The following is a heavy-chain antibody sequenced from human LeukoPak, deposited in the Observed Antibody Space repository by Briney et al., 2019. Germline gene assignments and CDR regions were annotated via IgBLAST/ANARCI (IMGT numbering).Heavy chain of an antibody. CDR1: GYSFTSYG. J-gene: IGHJ4*02. V-gene: IGHV5-51*01. Sequence: GESLKISCKGSGYSFTSYGIGWVRQMPGKGLEWMGIIYPGDSDTRYSPSFQGQVTFSADKSISTAYLHWSSLKASDTAVYYCAGHRGAGMLVSPLDYWGQGTLVTVSS. D-gene: IGHD2-8*01. CDR3: AGHRGAGMLVSPLDY. CDR2: IYPGDSDT.